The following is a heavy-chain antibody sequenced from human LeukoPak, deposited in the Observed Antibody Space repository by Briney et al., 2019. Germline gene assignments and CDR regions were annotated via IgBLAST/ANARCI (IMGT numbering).Heavy chain of an antibody. J-gene: IGHJ4*02. CDR3: ARDQGLVKFDY. CDR1: GGSISSYY. Sequence: SETLSLTCTVSGGSISSYYWSWIRQPPGKGLEWIGYIYYSGSTNYNPSLKSRVTISVDISRNQFSLKLSSVTAADAAVYYCARDQGLVKFDYWGQGTLVTVSS. D-gene: IGHD6-19*01. V-gene: IGHV4-59*01. CDR2: IYYSGST.